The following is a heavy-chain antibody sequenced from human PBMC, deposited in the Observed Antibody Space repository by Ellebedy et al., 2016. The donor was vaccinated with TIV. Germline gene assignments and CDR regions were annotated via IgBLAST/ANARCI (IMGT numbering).Heavy chain of an antibody. CDR3: ARVLWRPTTGLRFDN. CDR1: AFTFSNYW. J-gene: IGHJ4*02. Sequence: GGSLRLSXVVFAFTFSNYWMTWVRQAPGKGLEWVANIKQDGSEGYYVDSVKGRFTISKDNAKNSLYLQMNSLRVEDTAVYYCARVLWRPTTGLRFDNWGQGTLVTVSS. D-gene: IGHD1-1*01. CDR2: IKQDGSEG. V-gene: IGHV3-7*01.